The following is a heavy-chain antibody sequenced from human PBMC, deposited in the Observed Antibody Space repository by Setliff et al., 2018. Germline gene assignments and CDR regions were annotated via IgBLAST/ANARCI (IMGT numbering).Heavy chain of an antibody. D-gene: IGHD2-21*02. Sequence: SETLSLTCTVSGYSIRSGYIWGWIRQPPGKGLEWVGNIGHTGSINYNPSLKSRLTISRDTSKNQVSLKLNSVTATDTAVYYCARDLGHGGDSDYWGRGILVTVSS. CDR1: GYSIRSGYI. V-gene: IGHV4-38-2*02. CDR2: IGHTGSI. J-gene: IGHJ4*02. CDR3: ARDLGHGGDSDY.